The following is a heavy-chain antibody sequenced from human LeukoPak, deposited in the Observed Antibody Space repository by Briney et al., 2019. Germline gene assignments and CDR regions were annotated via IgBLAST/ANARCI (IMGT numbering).Heavy chain of an antibody. CDR2: IIPIFGTA. D-gene: IGHD3-22*01. CDR1: GGAFSIYA. J-gene: IGHJ4*02. Sequence: ASVKVSCKASGGAFSIYAISWVRQAPGQGLEWMGRIIPIFGTANYAQKFPGRVTITTDESTSTAYMELSSLRSEDTAVYYCARLSGPYYYDSSGYPPYFDYWGQGTLVTVSS. V-gene: IGHV1-69*05. CDR3: ARLSGPYYYDSSGYPPYFDY.